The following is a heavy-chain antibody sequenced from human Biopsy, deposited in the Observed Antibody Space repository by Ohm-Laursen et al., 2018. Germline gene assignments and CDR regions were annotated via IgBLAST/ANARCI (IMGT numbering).Heavy chain of an antibody. J-gene: IGHJ2*01. V-gene: IGHV4-59*01. CDR3: ARGSREYCSGGSCLYWYFDL. CDR2: IFHTGVV. CDR1: GGPIADNY. D-gene: IGHD2-15*01. Sequence: SETLSLTCTVSGGPIADNYWSWIRQPPGKPLEWIGSIFHTGVVNYSPSLKSRVAIVVDISQRQSFLKLTSVTAADTAVYFCARGSREYCSGGSCLYWYFDLWGRGSLVTVSS.